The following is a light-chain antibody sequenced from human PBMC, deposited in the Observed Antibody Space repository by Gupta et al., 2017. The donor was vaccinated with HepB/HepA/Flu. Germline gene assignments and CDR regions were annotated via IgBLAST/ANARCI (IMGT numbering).Light chain of an antibody. CDR2: GAS. CDR1: HSIGTS. CDR3: QQSYTKPWT. J-gene: IGKJ1*01. V-gene: IGKV1-39*01. Sequence: DIQMTQSPSSLSASVGDRVTITCRASHSIGTSLNWYHHKPGKAPKLLIYGASTLQGGVPSRFSGSGSGTDFTLTISSLQPEDFATYHCQQSYTKPWTFGQGTKVDFK.